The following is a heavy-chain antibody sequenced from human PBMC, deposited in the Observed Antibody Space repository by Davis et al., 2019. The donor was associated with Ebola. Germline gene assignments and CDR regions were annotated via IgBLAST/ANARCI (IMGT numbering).Heavy chain of an antibody. V-gene: IGHV1-18*01. CDR2: ISAYNGNT. Sequence: AASVKVSCKASGYTFTSYAMNWVRQAPGQGLEWMGWISAYNGNTNYAQKLQGRVTMTTDTSTSTAYMELRSLRSDDTAVYYCARASTDFWSGYYTFFDYWGQGTLVTVSS. J-gene: IGHJ4*02. CDR3: ARASTDFWSGYYTFFDY. D-gene: IGHD3-3*01. CDR1: GYTFTSYA.